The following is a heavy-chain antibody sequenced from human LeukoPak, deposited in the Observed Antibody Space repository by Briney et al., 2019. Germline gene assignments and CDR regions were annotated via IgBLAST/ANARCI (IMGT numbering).Heavy chain of an antibody. D-gene: IGHD6-19*01. Sequence: SETLSLTCTVSGGPISSYYWSWIRQPPGKGLEGIGYIYYSGSTNYNASLKSRVTISVDTSKNQFSLRLSSVPAADTAVYYCARLGSQWLAPLGWFDPWGQGTLVTVSS. CDR3: ARLGSQWLAPLGWFDP. CDR1: GGPISSYY. CDR2: IYYSGST. V-gene: IGHV4-59*08. J-gene: IGHJ5*02.